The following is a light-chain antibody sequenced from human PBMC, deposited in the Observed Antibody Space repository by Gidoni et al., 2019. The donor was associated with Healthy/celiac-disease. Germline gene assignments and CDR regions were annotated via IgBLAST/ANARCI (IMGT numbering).Light chain of an antibody. Sequence: DIQMTQSPSTLSASVGDRVTITCGASQSISSWLAWYQQKPGKAPKLLIYKASNLESGVPSRFSGSGSGTEFTLTISSLQPDDFATYYGQQYNSYFTFGGGTKVEIK. CDR1: QSISSW. CDR3: QQYNSYFT. J-gene: IGKJ4*01. V-gene: IGKV1-5*03. CDR2: KAS.